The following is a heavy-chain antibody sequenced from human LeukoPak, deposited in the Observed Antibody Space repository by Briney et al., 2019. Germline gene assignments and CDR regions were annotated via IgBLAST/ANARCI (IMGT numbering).Heavy chain of an antibody. CDR2: ITSSSSYI. CDR1: GFTFSRYS. D-gene: IGHD6-19*01. CDR3: ARDSAVAGTEVGWFDP. Sequence: GGSLRLSCAASGFTFSRYSMTWVRQAPGKGLEWVSSITSSSSYIYYADSVKGRFTISRDNAKNSLYLQMNSLRAEDTAVYYCARDSAVAGTEVGWFDPWGQGTLVTVSS. J-gene: IGHJ5*02. V-gene: IGHV3-21*04.